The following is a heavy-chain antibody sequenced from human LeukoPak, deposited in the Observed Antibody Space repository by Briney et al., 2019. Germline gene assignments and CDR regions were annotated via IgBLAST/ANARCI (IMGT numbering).Heavy chain of an antibody. CDR3: VTDRYSDSAFGD. V-gene: IGHV3-74*01. J-gene: IGHJ4*02. D-gene: IGHD1-26*01. CDR2: INTDGSVT. Sequence: GGSLRLSCAASGISVSIFWMHWVRQAPGEGLVWVSRINTDGSVTNYADSVEGRFTISRDNAKNTLYWQMNDLRAEDTAVYYCVTDRYSDSAFGDWGQGTLVTVSS. CDR1: GISVSIFW.